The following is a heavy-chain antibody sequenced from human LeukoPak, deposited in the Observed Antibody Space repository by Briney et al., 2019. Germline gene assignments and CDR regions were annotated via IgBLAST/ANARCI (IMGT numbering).Heavy chain of an antibody. J-gene: IGHJ4*02. Sequence: GGSLRLSCAASGFTFSSYSMNWVRQAPGKGLEWVSSISSSSSYIYYADSVKGRFTISRDNAKNSLYLQMNSLRAEDMAVYYCARYCSGVSCYSGYDYWGQGTLVTVSS. CDR3: ARYCSGVSCYSGYDY. V-gene: IGHV3-21*01. D-gene: IGHD2-15*01. CDR2: ISSSSSYI. CDR1: GFTFSSYS.